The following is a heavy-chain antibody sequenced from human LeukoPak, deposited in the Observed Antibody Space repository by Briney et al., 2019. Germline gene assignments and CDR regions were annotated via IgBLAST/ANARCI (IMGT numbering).Heavy chain of an antibody. CDR3: ARGGYYGSGTYYSPTSPH. D-gene: IGHD3-10*01. V-gene: IGHV3-23*01. Sequence: GESLRLSCATSGFTFSSYGMTWVRQAPGEGLEWGSSISGSGDNTYYADSVKGRFTFSRDNSKDTLYLQMNSLRAEDTAVYYCARGGYYGSGTYYSPTSPHWGQGTLVTVSS. CDR2: ISGSGDNT. CDR1: GFTFSSYG. J-gene: IGHJ4*02.